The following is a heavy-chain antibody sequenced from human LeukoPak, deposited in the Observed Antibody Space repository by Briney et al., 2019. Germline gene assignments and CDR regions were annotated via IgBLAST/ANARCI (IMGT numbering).Heavy chain of an antibody. J-gene: IGHJ4*02. CDR2: INSDGSST. Sequence: GGSLRLSCAASGFTFSSYWMHWVRQAPGKGLVWVSRINSDGSSTSYADSVKGRFTISRDNAKNSLYLQMNSLRAEDTALYYCARERAVAGTFNYFDYWGQGTLVTVSS. V-gene: IGHV3-74*01. D-gene: IGHD6-19*01. CDR3: ARERAVAGTFNYFDY. CDR1: GFTFSSYW.